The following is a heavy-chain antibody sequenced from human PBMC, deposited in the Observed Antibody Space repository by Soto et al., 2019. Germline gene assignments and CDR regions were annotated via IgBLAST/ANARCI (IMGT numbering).Heavy chain of an antibody. CDR2: ISWDGGST. CDR1: GFTFDDYT. V-gene: IGHV3-43*01. J-gene: IGHJ6*02. CDR3: AKDIKIKYYYYGMDV. Sequence: PGGSMRLSCAASGFTFDDYTMHWVRQAPGKGLEWVSLISWDGGSTYYADSVKGRFTISRDNSKNSLYLQMNSLRTEDTALYYCAKDIKIKYYYYGMDVWGQGTTVTVSS.